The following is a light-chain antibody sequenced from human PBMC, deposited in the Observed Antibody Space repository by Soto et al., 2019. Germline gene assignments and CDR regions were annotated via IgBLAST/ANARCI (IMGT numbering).Light chain of an antibody. CDR2: SNS. V-gene: IGLV1-44*01. J-gene: IGLJ3*02. Sequence: QSVLTQPPSASGTPGQRVSFSCSGSTSNIGSNTVNWYQQLPGTAPKILIYSNSQRPSGVPGRFSGSKSGTSASLAISGLQSEDEAGYYCSTWDDSLNGWVFGGGTKLTVL. CDR3: STWDDSLNGWV. CDR1: TSNIGSNT.